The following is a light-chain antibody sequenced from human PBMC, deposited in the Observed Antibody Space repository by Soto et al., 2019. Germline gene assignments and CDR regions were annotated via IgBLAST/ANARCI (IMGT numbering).Light chain of an antibody. Sequence: QSALTQPASVSGSPGQSITISCTGTSSDVGGYNYVSWYQQHPGKAPKLMISEVSNRPSGVSNRFSGSKSGNTASLTISGLQAEDEADYYCSSYTSSSTRVFGGGTKLTFL. CDR3: SSYTSSSTRV. V-gene: IGLV2-14*01. CDR1: SSDVGGYNY. J-gene: IGLJ3*02. CDR2: EVS.